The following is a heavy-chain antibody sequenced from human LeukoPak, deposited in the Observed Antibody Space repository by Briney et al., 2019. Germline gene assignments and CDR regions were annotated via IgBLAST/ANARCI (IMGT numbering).Heavy chain of an antibody. CDR1: GYTFNTFH. CDR2: ISTYNGNS. Sequence: ASVKVSFKASGYTFNTFHISWVRQAPGQGLEWMGRISTYNGNSHYVQSLQGRVTMTTDTSSNTAYMELRNLTSDDTAVYYCARLGVTRSSYYMDVWGKGTTVTVSS. D-gene: IGHD4-23*01. J-gene: IGHJ6*03. V-gene: IGHV1-18*01. CDR3: ARLGVTRSSYYMDV.